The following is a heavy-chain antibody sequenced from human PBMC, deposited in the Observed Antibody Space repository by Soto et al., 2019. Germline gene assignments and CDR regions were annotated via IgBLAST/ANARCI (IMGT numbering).Heavy chain of an antibody. V-gene: IGHV5-51*01. J-gene: IGHJ6*02. CDR3: ARGLPMGRGDPVLHGMDV. CDR2: IHPIDSDT. CDR1: GYTFTNYW. Sequence: GESLKISCNGSGYTFTNYWIGWVRQMPGKGLEWMGIIHPIDSDTRYSPSVQGQVIMSVDKSISAAYLQWSSLKAPDAAMYYCARGLPMGRGDPVLHGMDVWGQGTTVTVSS. D-gene: IGHD3-10*01.